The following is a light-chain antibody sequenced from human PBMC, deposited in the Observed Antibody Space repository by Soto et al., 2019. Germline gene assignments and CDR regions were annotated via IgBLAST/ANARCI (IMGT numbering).Light chain of an antibody. V-gene: IGKV1-39*01. CDR3: QQSFSAPYT. J-gene: IGKJ2*01. CDR1: QSITSY. CDR2: GSF. Sequence: DIQMTQSPSSLSVSVGDRVTITSRASQSITSYLNWYQQKPGKAPKLLIYGSFNLQSGVPSRFSGSGSGTDFTLTISSLQPEDFATYYCQQSFSAPYTFGQGTSLEIK.